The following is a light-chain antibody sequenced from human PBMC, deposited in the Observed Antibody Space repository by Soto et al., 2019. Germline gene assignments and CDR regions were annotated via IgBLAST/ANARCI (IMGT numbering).Light chain of an antibody. CDR2: DAS. CDR3: QEGRT. CDR1: QSVSSY. Sequence: EIVLTQSPATLSLSPGERATLSCRASQSVSSYLAWYQQKPGQAPRLLIYDASNRATGIPARFSGSGSGTDFTLTISSLEPEDVAVYYWQEGRTFGPGTKVDIK. J-gene: IGKJ3*01. V-gene: IGKV3-11*01.